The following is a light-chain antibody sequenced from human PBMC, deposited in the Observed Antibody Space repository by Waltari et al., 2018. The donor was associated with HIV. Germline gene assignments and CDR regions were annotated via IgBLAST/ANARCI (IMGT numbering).Light chain of an antibody. CDR3: AAWDDSLNGAV. V-gene: IGLV1-44*01. Sequence: SVLPQPPSAPGTPEQRVTTSCSASSSHIGVDTLNCDHPLPGTAPTLLIYSNNQRPSGVPDRFSGSKSGTSASLAISGLQSEDEADYYCAAWDDSLNGAVFGGGTQLTVL. CDR1: SSHIGVDT. J-gene: IGLJ7*01. CDR2: SNN.